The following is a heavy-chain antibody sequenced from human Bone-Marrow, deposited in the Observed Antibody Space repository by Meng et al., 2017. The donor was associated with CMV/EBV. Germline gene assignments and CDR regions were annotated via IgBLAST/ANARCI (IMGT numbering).Heavy chain of an antibody. CDR2: ISWDGGST. V-gene: IGHV3-43*01. CDR3: ARDAAAAGRMDV. CDR1: GFTFDDYT. J-gene: IGHJ6*02. D-gene: IGHD6-13*01. Sequence: GGSLRLSCAASGFTFDDYTMHWVRQAPGKGLEWVSLISWDGGSTYYADSVKGRFTISRDNSKNSLYLQMNSLRTEDTALYYCARDAAAAGRMDVWGQGTTVTVSS.